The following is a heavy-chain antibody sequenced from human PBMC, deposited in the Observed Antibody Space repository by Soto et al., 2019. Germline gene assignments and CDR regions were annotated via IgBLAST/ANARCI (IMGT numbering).Heavy chain of an antibody. CDR1: GHTCTHNG. Sequence: ASVKVSCKASGHTCTHNGISWVLLAPGQGLEWMGWININRGDVNHAPKFQGRVTLTTDTSTTTAYMELRSLRLDDTAVYFCATDDMNRGRFDFWGHGTLVTVSS. V-gene: IGHV1-18*01. CDR3: ATDDMNRGRFDF. J-gene: IGHJ4*01. CDR2: ININRGDV.